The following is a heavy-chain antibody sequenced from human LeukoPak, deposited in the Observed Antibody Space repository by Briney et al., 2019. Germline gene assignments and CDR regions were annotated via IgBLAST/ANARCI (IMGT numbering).Heavy chain of an antibody. V-gene: IGHV1-18*01. CDR2: ISAYNGNT. Sequence: GASVKVSCKASGYTFTSYGISWVRQAPGQGLEWMGWISAYNGNTNYAQKLKGRVTMTTDTSTSTAYMELKSLRSDDTAVYYCARDDGTVTTADGFDYWGPGTLVTVSS. J-gene: IGHJ4*02. CDR1: GYTFTSYG. D-gene: IGHD4-11*01. CDR3: ARDDGTVTTADGFDY.